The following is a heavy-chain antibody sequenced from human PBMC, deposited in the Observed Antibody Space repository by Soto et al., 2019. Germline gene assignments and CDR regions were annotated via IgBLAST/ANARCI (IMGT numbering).Heavy chain of an antibody. J-gene: IGHJ1*01. CDR1: GISFGVFA. Sequence: PGGSLRPSCAPSGISFGVFALSWFRQAPGKGLEWVSRISGSDGKTFNADAVKGRFSISRDTSRITLYLQMNSLRADDTAMYYFARRSYVDRWGQGTRVTVSS. V-gene: IGHV3-23*01. CDR3: ARRSYVDR. D-gene: IGHD3-10*01. CDR2: ISGSDGKT.